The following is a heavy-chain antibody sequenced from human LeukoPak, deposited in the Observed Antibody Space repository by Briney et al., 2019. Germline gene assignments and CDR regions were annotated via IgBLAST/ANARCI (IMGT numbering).Heavy chain of an antibody. J-gene: IGHJ4*02. CDR1: GFPFRNYW. CDR3: ARPPGP. Sequence: GGSLRLSCAAAGFPFRNYWRYWARQAPGEGLVWLSRVRSDGNSTGYAEFVKGRFTGSRDNGKNSVYLQLNGLPVDDRARDCGARPPGPWGQGTLVTVSS. CDR2: VRSDGNST. D-gene: IGHD3-10*01. V-gene: IGHV3-74*01.